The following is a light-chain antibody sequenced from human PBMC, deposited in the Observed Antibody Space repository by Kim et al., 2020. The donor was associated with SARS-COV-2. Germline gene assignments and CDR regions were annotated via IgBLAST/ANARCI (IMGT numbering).Light chain of an antibody. CDR1: QSVSSY. CDR3: QQRSNWPVT. CDR2: DAS. J-gene: IGKJ2*01. Sequence: EIVLTQSPATLSLSPGERATLSCRASQSVSSYLAWYQQKPGQAPRLLIYDASNRATGIPARFSGSGSGTDFTLTISSLEPEDFAVYYCQQRSNWPVTFGQGTSWRS. V-gene: IGKV3-11*01.